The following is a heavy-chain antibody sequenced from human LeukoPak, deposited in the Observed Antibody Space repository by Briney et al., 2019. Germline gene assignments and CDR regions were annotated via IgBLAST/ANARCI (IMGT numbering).Heavy chain of an antibody. J-gene: IGHJ6*03. CDR2: INPNTGGT. Sequence: ASVKVSCKASGYTFTGFSIHWVRQAPGQGLEWMGWINPNTGGTNYAQMFQGRVTMTGDTSISTAYMELSRLRSDDTAFYYCTRGDYFLWGRDYYYYMDVWGKGTTVTVSS. CDR1: GYTFTGFS. D-gene: IGHD3-16*01. V-gene: IGHV1-2*02. CDR3: TRGDYFLWGRDYYYYMDV.